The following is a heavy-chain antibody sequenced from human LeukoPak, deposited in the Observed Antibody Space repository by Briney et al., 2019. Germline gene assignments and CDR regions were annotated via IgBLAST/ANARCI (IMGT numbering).Heavy chain of an antibody. V-gene: IGHV1-18*04. CDR1: GYTFTGYY. Sequence: ASVKVSCKASGYTFTGYYMHWVRQAPGQGLEWMGWISAYNGNTNYAQKLQGRVTMTTDTSTSTAYMELRSLRSDDTAVYYCARARASYGSGSYYMQLNYYYYMDVWGKGTTVTVSS. J-gene: IGHJ6*03. CDR2: ISAYNGNT. CDR3: ARARASYGSGSYYMQLNYYYYMDV. D-gene: IGHD3-10*01.